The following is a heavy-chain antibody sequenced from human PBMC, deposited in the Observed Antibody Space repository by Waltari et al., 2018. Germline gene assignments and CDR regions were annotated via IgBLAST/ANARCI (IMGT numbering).Heavy chain of an antibody. Sequence: EVQLVESGGGLVQPGRSLRLSCAASGFSFYDYAMHWVRQAPGKGLEWVYSISGKSDSIAYADCVKGRFTISRDNAKNSLYLQRNSPRAEDTALYYCAKGYCSSTSCVGFDYWGQGTLVTVSS. CDR2: ISGKSDSI. CDR1: GFSFYDYA. J-gene: IGHJ4*02. V-gene: IGHV3-9*01. CDR3: AKGYCSSTSCVGFDY. D-gene: IGHD2-2*01.